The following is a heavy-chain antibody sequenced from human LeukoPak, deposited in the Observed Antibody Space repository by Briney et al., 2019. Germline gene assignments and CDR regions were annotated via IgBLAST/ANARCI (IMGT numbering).Heavy chain of an antibody. Sequence: GGSLRLSCAASGFTFSSYGMHCVRQAPGKGLEWVAVISYDGSNTYYADSVKGRFTISRDNSKNMLYLQMNSLRAEDTAVYYCAKPYYYGSRSYMDYWGQGTLVTVSS. CDR1: GFTFSSYG. CDR3: AKPYYYGSRSYMDY. CDR2: ISYDGSNT. D-gene: IGHD3-10*01. V-gene: IGHV3-30*18. J-gene: IGHJ4*02.